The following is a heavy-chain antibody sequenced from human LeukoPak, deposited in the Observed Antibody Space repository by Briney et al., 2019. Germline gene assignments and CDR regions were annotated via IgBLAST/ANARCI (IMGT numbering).Heavy chain of an antibody. V-gene: IGHV1-69*05. CDR2: IIPIFGTA. CDR1: LGTFSSYA. Sequence: SVKVSCKSSLGTFSSYAISWVRQAPGQGLEWMGRIIPIFGTANYAQKFQGRVTNTTDESTSTAYMELSSLRSEDTAVYYCARVDSWDTAMVTLDYWGQGTLVTVSS. J-gene: IGHJ4*02. D-gene: IGHD5-18*01. CDR3: ARVDSWDTAMVTLDY.